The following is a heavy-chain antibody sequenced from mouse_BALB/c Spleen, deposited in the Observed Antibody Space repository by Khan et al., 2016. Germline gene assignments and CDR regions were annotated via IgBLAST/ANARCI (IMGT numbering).Heavy chain of an antibody. CDR3: ARGGYYVWCAY. CDR1: GFNIKDTY. J-gene: IGHJ3*01. V-gene: IGHV14-3*02. CDR2: IDPANGNT. D-gene: IGHD2-3*01. Sequence: VQLKESGAELVKPGASVKLSCTASGFNIKDTYMHWVKQRPEQGLEWIGRIDPANGNTKYDPKFQGKATITADTSSNTAYLQLSSLTSEDTAVNYWARGGYYVWCAYWGQGTLVTVSA.